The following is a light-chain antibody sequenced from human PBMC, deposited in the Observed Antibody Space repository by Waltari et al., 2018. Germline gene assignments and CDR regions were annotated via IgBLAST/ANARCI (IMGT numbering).Light chain of an antibody. CDR3: SSYAGSSNWL. J-gene: IGLJ3*02. CDR2: ETN. Sequence: QSALTQPASVSGSPGQSITISCTGTSSDVGTYNLVSWYQQHPGKAPRLRIFETNERPAGVSKRFSGSKSGNTASLTISGLQAEDEADYYCSSYAGSSNWLFGGGTQLTVL. V-gene: IGLV2-23*01. CDR1: SSDVGTYNL.